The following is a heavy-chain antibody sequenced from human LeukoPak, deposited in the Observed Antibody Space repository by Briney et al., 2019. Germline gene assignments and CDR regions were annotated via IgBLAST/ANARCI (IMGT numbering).Heavy chain of an antibody. D-gene: IGHD3-3*01. CDR2: IYHSGST. Sequence: SETLSLTCTVSGYSISSGYYWGWIRQPPGKGLEWIGSIYHSGSTYYNPSLKSRVTISVDTSKNQFSLKPSSVTAADTAVYYCARVGPVITIFGANNYFDYWGQGTLVTVSS. J-gene: IGHJ4*02. CDR3: ARVGPVITIFGANNYFDY. V-gene: IGHV4-38-2*02. CDR1: GYSISSGYY.